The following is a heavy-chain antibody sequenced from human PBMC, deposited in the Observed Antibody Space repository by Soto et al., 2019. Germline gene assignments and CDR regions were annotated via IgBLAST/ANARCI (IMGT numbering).Heavy chain of an antibody. Sequence: LTCAVYGGSFSGYYWSWIRQPPGKGLEWIGEINHSGSTNYNPSLKSRVTISVDTSKNQFSLKLSSVTAADTAVYYCARSSGYYFCFDPWGQGTLVTVSS. D-gene: IGHD3-22*01. CDR1: GGSFSGYY. V-gene: IGHV4-34*01. CDR3: ARSSGYYFCFDP. CDR2: INHSGST. J-gene: IGHJ5*02.